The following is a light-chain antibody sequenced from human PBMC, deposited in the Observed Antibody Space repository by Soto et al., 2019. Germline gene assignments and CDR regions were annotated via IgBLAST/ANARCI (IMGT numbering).Light chain of an antibody. Sequence: LTQPASVSGSTGRSITISCTGTSSDVGGYNYVSWYQQHPGKAPKLMIYDVSNRPSGVSNRFSGSKSGNTASLTISGLQAEDEADYYCSSYTSSSTLVFGTGTKVTVL. V-gene: IGLV2-14*01. CDR1: SSDVGGYNY. CDR3: SSYTSSSTLV. CDR2: DVS. J-gene: IGLJ1*01.